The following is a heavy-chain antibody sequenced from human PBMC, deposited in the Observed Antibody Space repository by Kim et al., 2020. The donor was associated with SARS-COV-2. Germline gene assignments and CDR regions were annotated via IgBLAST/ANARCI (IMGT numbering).Heavy chain of an antibody. D-gene: IGHD5-18*01. V-gene: IGHV5-51*01. Sequence: SFQGQVTISADKSISTAYLQWSSLKASDTAMYYCARERGYSYGPTAEFDYWGQGTLVTVSS. CDR3: ARERGYSYGPTAEFDY. J-gene: IGHJ4*02.